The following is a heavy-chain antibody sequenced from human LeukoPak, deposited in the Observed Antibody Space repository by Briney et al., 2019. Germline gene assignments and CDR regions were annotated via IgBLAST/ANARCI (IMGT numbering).Heavy chain of an antibody. CDR3: ARAKRGTPLPISYYYYAMDV. D-gene: IGHD1-1*01. J-gene: IGHJ6*02. Sequence: GGSLRLSCEASGFTFSGYDMHWVRQATGKGLEWVSAIGTTGDTYYADSVKGRFTISRDNSKNTLYLQMSSLRAEDTAVYFCARAKRGTPLPISYYYYAMDVWGQGTTVTVSS. CDR2: IGTTGDT. CDR1: GFTFSGYD. V-gene: IGHV3-13*01.